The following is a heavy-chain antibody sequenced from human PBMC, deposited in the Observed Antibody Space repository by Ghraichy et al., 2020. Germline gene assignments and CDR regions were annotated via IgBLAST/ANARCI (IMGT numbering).Heavy chain of an antibody. Sequence: GGSLRLSCAASAFTFSSYWMSWVRQAPWKGLEWVANMNQDGGEKYYVDSVKGRFTISRDNANNSLFLQMYSLRAEDTAVYYCARVRGGDSEFRTFDIWGQGTMVTVSS. CDR1: AFTFSSYW. CDR3: ARVRGGDSEFRTFDI. V-gene: IGHV3-7*01. CDR2: MNQDGGEK. D-gene: IGHD4-23*01. J-gene: IGHJ3*02.